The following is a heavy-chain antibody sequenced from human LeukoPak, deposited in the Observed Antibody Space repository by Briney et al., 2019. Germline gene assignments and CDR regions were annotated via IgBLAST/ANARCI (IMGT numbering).Heavy chain of an antibody. D-gene: IGHD3-22*01. CDR1: GGSISSGGYY. V-gene: IGHV4-30-2*01. CDR2: IYHSGST. CDR3: ARCTGVNYYDSSGYDY. J-gene: IGHJ4*02. Sequence: SQTLSLTCTVSGGSISSGGYYWSWIRQPPGKGLEWIGYIYHSGSTYYNPSLKSRVTISVDRSKNQFSLKLSSVTAADTAVYYCARCTGVNYYDSSGYDYWGQGTLVTVSS.